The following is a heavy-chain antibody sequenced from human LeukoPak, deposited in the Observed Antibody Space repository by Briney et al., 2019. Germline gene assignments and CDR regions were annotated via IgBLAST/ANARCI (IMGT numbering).Heavy chain of an antibody. CDR2: IIGGGGST. D-gene: IGHD2-2*01. V-gene: IGHV3-23*01. J-gene: IGHJ4*02. Sequence: GGSLRLSCAASRFTFSSYWMHWVRQAPGKGLVWVSGIIGGGGSTYYADSVKGRFTISGDNSRNTLFLQMNSLRAEDTAVYYCAHGAMYQLDYWGQGTLVTVSS. CDR1: RFTFSSYW. CDR3: AHGAMYQLDY.